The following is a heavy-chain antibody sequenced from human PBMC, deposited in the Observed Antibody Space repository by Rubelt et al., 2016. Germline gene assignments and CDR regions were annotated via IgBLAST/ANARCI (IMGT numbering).Heavy chain of an antibody. J-gene: IGHJ6*02. CDR3: ASENGWTYGMDV. V-gene: IGHV1-2*06. CDR1: GYTFTGYY. CDR2: INPNSGGT. Sequence: CKASGYTFTGYYMHWVRQAPGQGLEWMGRINPNSGGTNYAQKFQGRVTTTRDTSISTAYMELSSLRSEDTAVYYCASENGWTYGMDVWGQGTTVTVSS. D-gene: IGHD6-19*01.